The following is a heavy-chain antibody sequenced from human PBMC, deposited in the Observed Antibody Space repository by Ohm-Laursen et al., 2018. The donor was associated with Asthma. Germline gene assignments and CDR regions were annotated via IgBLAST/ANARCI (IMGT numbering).Heavy chain of an antibody. Sequence: TLSLTCTVSGGSISSGSYYWSWIRQPPGKGLEWIGYIYYSGSTNYNPSLKSRVTISVDTSKNQFSLKLSSVTAADTAVYYCARGGGYNSNYFDYWGQGTLVTVSS. CDR3: ARGGGYNSNYFDY. D-gene: IGHD5-24*01. CDR2: IYYSGST. V-gene: IGHV4-61*01. CDR1: GGSISSGSYY. J-gene: IGHJ4*02.